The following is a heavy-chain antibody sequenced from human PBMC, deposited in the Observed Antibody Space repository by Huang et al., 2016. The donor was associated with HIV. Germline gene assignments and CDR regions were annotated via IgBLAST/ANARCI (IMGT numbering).Heavy chain of an antibody. Sequence: QLQLQESGPGQVKPSETLSLTCTVSGDFISSTNYYWGWIRQSPGKGLEWVWSVYQSGSTNYNPSLKSRVTLSVDTSRNQFSLRLNSVTAADTAVYYCASQHIGAAATWFWGRGTQVAVSS. V-gene: IGHV4-39*01. CDR1: GDFISSTNYY. D-gene: IGHD6-13*01. CDR3: ASQHIGAAATWF. J-gene: IGHJ4*02. CDR2: VYQSGST.